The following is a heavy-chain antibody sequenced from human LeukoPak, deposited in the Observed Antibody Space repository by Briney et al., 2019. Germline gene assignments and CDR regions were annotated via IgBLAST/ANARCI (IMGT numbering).Heavy chain of an antibody. J-gene: IGHJ4*02. CDR1: GFTFSGYA. CDR2: ISGSGGCT. D-gene: IGHD4-23*01. CDR3: AKSLYGGHDY. Sequence: GGSLRLSCAASGFTFSGYAMSWVRQAPGKGLECVSAISGSGGCTSYADSVKGRFTISRDNSKNTLYLQMNSLRAEDTAVYYCAKSLYGGHDYWGQGSLVTVSS. V-gene: IGHV3-23*01.